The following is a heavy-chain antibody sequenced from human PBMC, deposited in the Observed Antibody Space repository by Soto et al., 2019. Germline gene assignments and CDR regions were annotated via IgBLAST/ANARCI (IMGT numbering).Heavy chain of an antibody. J-gene: IGHJ4*02. V-gene: IGHV4-59*01. CDR1: GGTISSWY. D-gene: IGHD1-20*01. Sequence: SETLSLTCTVSGGTISSWYWSWIRQPPGKGLEWIGYIYYSGSTNYNPSLKSRVTISVDTSKNQFSLKLSSVTAADTAVYYCARPTYNSGSPFDYWGQGTLVTVSS. CDR3: ARPTYNSGSPFDY. CDR2: IYYSGST.